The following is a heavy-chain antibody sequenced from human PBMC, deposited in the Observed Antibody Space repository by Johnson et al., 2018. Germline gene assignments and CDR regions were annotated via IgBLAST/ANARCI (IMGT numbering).Heavy chain of an antibody. Sequence: QVQLVESGGGVVQPGRSLRLSCAASGFTFSHYGMHWVRQAPGKGLEWLALIWFDGTNKYHADSVKGRFTISRDNSKNTRYLQMNSLRGEDTAVYYCAREAEYSVEYFQYWGQGTLVTVSS. CDR2: IWFDGTNK. V-gene: IGHV3-33*01. D-gene: IGHD5/OR15-5a*01. J-gene: IGHJ1*01. CDR1: GFTFSHYG. CDR3: AREAEYSVEYFQY.